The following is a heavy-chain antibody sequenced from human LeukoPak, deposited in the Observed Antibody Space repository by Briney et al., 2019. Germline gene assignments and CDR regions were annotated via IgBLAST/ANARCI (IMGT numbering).Heavy chain of an antibody. J-gene: IGHJ4*02. Sequence: SVKVSCKASGGTFSYAISWVRQAPGQGLEWMGGIIPIFGTANYAQKFQGRVTITADESTSTAYMELSSLRSEDTAVYYCATAGVTTYLSFDYWGQGTLVTVSS. V-gene: IGHV1-69*13. CDR1: GGTFSYA. D-gene: IGHD4-17*01. CDR2: IIPIFGTA. CDR3: ATAGVTTYLSFDY.